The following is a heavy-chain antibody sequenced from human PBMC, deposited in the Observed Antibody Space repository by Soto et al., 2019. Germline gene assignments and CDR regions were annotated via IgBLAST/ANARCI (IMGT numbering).Heavy chain of an antibody. CDR1: GFTFSSYE. J-gene: IGHJ3*02. Sequence: EVQLVESGGGLVQPGGSLRLSCAASGFTFSSYEMNWVRQAPGKGLEWVSYISSSGSTIYYTDSVKGRFTISRDNAKNSLYLQMNSLRAEDTAVYFCPRGPVIVYSGSPEAAFDIWGQGTMVTVSS. D-gene: IGHD1-26*01. CDR2: ISSSGSTI. V-gene: IGHV3-48*03. CDR3: PRGPVIVYSGSPEAAFDI.